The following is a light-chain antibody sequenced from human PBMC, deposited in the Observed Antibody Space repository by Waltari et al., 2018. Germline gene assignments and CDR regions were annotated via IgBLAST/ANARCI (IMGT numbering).Light chain of an antibody. Sequence: PGERATLSCRASQSVNNYLAWFQQKPGQAPRLLIHGASSRATGIPDRISGSGSGTDFTLTISGLEPQDFAVYYCQQYSSSPLTFGPGTKVDIK. J-gene: IGKJ3*01. V-gene: IGKV3-20*01. CDR1: QSVNNY. CDR2: GAS. CDR3: QQYSSSPLT.